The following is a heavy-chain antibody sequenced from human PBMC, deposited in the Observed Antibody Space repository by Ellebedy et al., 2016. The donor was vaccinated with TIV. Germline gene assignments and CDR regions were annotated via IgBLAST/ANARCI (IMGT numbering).Heavy chain of an antibody. CDR2: IYSGGST. D-gene: IGHD2/OR15-2a*01. CDR3: ARGVLSVY. Sequence: PGGSLRLSCAASGFTVSNNYIRWVRQAPGKGLEWVSVIYSGGSTYYAGSVKGRFTISRDNSKKTVHLQMNSLRADDKAVYYCARGVLSVYWGQGTLVTVSS. J-gene: IGHJ4*02. V-gene: IGHV3-53*01. CDR1: GFTVSNNY.